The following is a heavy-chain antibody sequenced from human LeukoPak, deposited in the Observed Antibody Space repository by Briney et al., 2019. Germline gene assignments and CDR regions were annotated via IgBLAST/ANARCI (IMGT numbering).Heavy chain of an antibody. J-gene: IGHJ5*02. CDR3: AGTSSSSYGWFDP. CDR2: IYYSGST. D-gene: IGHD2-2*01. Sequence: SETLSLTCTVSGGSISSNNYYWGWMRQPPGKGLEWIGSIYYSGSTYYNPSLKSRVTISLDTSKNQFSLKVSSVTAADTAVYYCAGTSSSSYGWFDPWGQGTLVTVSS. CDR1: GGSISSNNYY. V-gene: IGHV4-39*01.